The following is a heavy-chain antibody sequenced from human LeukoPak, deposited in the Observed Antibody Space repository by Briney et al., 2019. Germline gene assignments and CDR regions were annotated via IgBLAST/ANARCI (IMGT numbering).Heavy chain of an antibody. D-gene: IGHD1-1*01. Sequence: GASVKVSCKASGYTFTSYVMHWVRQAPGQRLEWMGWINAGNDNTKYSQKFQGRVTITRDTSASTAYMELSSLRSEDTAVYYCARVRPGTTFGYWGQGTLVTVSS. V-gene: IGHV1-3*01. CDR1: GYTFTSYV. CDR2: INAGNDNT. CDR3: ARVRPGTTFGY. J-gene: IGHJ4*02.